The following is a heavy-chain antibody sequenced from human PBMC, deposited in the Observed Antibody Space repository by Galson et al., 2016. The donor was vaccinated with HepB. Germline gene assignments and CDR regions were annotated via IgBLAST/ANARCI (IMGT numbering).Heavy chain of an antibody. D-gene: IGHD4-23*01. CDR3: ARELRWLGTDDYYVMAG. J-gene: IGHJ6*02. CDR1: GFIFSRYG. V-gene: IGHV3-33*01. CDR2: ICYDGSTK. Sequence: SLRLSCAASGFIFSRYGMHWVRQAPGKGLEWVALICYDGSTKYYADSVKGRFTISRDNSKNTLYLQTNSLRAEDAAVYHCARELRWLGTDDYYVMAGWGQGAKVTVSS.